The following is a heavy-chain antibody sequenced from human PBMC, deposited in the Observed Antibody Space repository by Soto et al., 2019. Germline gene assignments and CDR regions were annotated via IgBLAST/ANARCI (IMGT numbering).Heavy chain of an antibody. CDR2: IYYRGDT. CDR3: ARVSRVSRYYFKY. V-gene: IGHV4-59*01. J-gene: IGHJ4*02. Sequence: WTWIRQPPGKGLEWIGYIYYRGDTNYNPSLKSRVTISVDTSKNQFSLKLSSVTAADTAVYYCARVSRVSRYYFKYWGQGILVTVSS.